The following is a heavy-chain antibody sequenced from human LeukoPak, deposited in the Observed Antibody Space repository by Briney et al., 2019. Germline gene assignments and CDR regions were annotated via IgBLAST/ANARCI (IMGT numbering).Heavy chain of an antibody. J-gene: IGHJ4*02. CDR1: GYTFTGYY. Sequence: ASVNVPRKASGYTFTGYYMHWVRQPRAQGREGMGRIIPLCGVRRYAQKLQDRVTIRAEKYKRTAYMDLQSQRCEDAALFYCAIIAVGSAGLFDSWGRGTLVSLSS. CDR3: AIIAVGSAGLFDS. V-gene: IGHV1-2*02. CDR2: IIPLCGVR. D-gene: IGHD6-19*01.